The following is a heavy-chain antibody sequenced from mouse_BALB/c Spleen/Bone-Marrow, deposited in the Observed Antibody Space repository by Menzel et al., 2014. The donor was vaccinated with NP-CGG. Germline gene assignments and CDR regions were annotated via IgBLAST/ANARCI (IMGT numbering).Heavy chain of an antibody. D-gene: IGHD1-1*01. J-gene: IGHJ4*01. V-gene: IGHV5-9-4*01. CDR2: ISGGGRYS. CDR3: GRDYGTTYDSKDY. CDR1: GFTFSNYP. Sequence: DVKLVESGGGLVKPGGSLKLSCAASGFTFSNYPMSWVRQSLEKRLAWDAEISGGGRYSYYSETVTGRFTVSRDNAKSTLFLEMSSLRSGDTTMYYGGRDYGTTYDSKDYWGQGTSVTVSS.